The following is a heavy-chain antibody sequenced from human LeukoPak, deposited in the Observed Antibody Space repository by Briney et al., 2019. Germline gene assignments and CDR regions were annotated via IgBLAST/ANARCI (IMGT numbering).Heavy chain of an antibody. D-gene: IGHD2-15*01. J-gene: IGHJ3*02. Sequence: GASLRLSCAASGFTFSSYAMSWVRQAPGKGLEWVSAIRGSGGSTYYADSVKGRFTISRDNSKNTLYLQMNSLRAEDTAVYYCAKVVAARLDAFDIWGQGTMVTVSS. CDR2: IRGSGGST. V-gene: IGHV3-23*01. CDR1: GFTFSSYA. CDR3: AKVVAARLDAFDI.